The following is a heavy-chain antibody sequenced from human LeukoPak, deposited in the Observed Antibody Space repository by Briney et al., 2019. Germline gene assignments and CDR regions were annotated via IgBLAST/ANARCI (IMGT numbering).Heavy chain of an antibody. D-gene: IGHD3-16*02. CDR1: GGTFSSYA. CDR2: IIPIFGIA. V-gene: IGHV1-69*04. J-gene: IGHJ4*02. CDR3: ASSDGAYDYVWGSYRPWLN. Sequence: ASVKVSCKASGGTFSSYAISWVRQAPGQGLGWMGRIIPIFGIANYAQKFQGRVTITADKSTSTAYMELSSLRSEDTAVYYCASSDGAYDYVWGSYRPWLNWGQGTLVTVSS.